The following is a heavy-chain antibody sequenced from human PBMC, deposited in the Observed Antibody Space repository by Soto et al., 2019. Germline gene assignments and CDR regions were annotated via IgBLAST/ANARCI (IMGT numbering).Heavy chain of an antibody. J-gene: IGHJ6*02. Sequence: ESGGGVVQPGRSLRLSCAASGFTFSSYGMHWVRQAPGKGLEWVAVIWYDGSNKYYADSVKGRFTISRDNSKNTLYLQMNSVRAEDTAVYYCASGYSGYDSPKHYGMDVWGQGTTVTVSS. CDR2: IWYDGSNK. D-gene: IGHD5-12*01. CDR1: GFTFSSYG. CDR3: ASGYSGYDSPKHYGMDV. V-gene: IGHV3-33*01.